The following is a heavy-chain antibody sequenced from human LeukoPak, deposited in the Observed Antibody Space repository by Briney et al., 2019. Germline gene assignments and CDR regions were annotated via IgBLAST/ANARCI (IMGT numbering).Heavy chain of an antibody. CDR3: RAAADLNDY. D-gene: IGHD6-13*01. V-gene: IGHV3-73*01. CDR2: IGSKADSYTT. Sequence: GGSLRLSCAASGSTFSGSAMHWVRQASGKGLEWLGRIGSKADSYTTAYAASVKGRFIVSRDDSKNTAYLQMNSLKTEDTAVYYCRAAADLNDYWGQGTLVTVSS. CDR1: GSTFSGSA. J-gene: IGHJ4*02.